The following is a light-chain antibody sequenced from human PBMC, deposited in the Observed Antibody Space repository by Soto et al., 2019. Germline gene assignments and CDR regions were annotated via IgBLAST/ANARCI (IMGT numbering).Light chain of an antibody. CDR2: DVS. J-gene: IGLJ2*01. CDR1: SSDVGGYNY. V-gene: IGLV2-14*01. CDR3: SSYTSSSFVV. Sequence: QSVLTQPASVSGSPGQSITISSTGTSSDVGGYNYVSWYQQHPGKAPKLMIYDVSNRPSGVSNRFSGSKSGNTASLTISGLQAEDEADYYCSSYTSSSFVVFGGGTKVTVL.